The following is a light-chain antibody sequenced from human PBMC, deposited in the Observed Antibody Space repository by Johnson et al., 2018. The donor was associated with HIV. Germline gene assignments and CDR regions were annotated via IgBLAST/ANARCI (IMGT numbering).Light chain of an antibody. CDR1: SSNIGNNY. CDR3: GTWDSSLSAYV. J-gene: IGLJ1*01. V-gene: IGLV1-51*01. Sequence: HSVLTQPPSVSAAPGQKVTISCSGSSSNIGNNYVSWYQQLPGTAPKLLIYDNNQRPSGIPDRFSGSKSGTSATLGITGLQTGDEADYYCGTWDSSLSAYVFGTGTKVTVL. CDR2: DNN.